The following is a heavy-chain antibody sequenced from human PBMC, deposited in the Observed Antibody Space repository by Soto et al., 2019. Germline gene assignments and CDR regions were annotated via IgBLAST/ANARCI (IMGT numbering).Heavy chain of an antibody. CDR1: GFTFSSYA. D-gene: IGHD3-10*01. V-gene: IGHV3-23*01. J-gene: IGHJ4*02. CDR3: AKPRARLWFGELSF. Sequence: GGSLRLSCAASGFTFSSYAMSWVRQAPGKGLEWVSAISGSGGSTYYADSVKGRFTISRDNSKNTLYLQMNSLRAEDTAVYYCAKPRARLWFGELSFGGQGTLVTVSS. CDR2: ISGSGGST.